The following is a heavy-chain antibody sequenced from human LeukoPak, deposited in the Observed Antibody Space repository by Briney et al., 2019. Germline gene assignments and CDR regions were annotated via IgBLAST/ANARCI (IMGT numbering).Heavy chain of an antibody. J-gene: IGHJ3*02. Sequence: GASVKVSCKASGYTFTGYYMHWVRQAPGQGLEWMGWISAYNGNTNYAQKLQGRVTMTTDTSTSTAYMELRSLRSDDTAVYYCARDLEVSLRMWGDHDAFDIWGQGTMVTVSS. CDR1: GYTFTGYY. CDR2: ISAYNGNT. V-gene: IGHV1-18*04. CDR3: ARDLEVSLRMWGDHDAFDI. D-gene: IGHD5/OR15-5a*01.